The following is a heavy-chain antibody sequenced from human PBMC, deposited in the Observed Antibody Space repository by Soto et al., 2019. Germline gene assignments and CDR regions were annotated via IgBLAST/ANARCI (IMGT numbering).Heavy chain of an antibody. CDR3: AKVHGSGNYHNFPDY. D-gene: IGHD3-10*01. CDR1: GFTFSSYA. Sequence: PGGSLRLSCAASGFTFSSYAISWVRQAPGKGLEWVSLISGSGGTTYYADSVKGRLTISRDNSKNTLYLQMNSLRAEDTAVYYCAKVHGSGNYHNFPDYWGQGXLVTVSS. V-gene: IGHV3-23*01. J-gene: IGHJ4*02. CDR2: ISGSGGTT.